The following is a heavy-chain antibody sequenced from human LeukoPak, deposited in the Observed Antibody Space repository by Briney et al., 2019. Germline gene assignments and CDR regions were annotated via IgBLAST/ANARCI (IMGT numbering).Heavy chain of an antibody. V-gene: IGHV1-8*03. J-gene: IGHJ4*02. Sequence: ASVKVSCKASGYTFTSYDINWVRQAPGQGLEWMGWMNPNSGNTVYAQKFQGRVTITRNTSISTAYMELSSLRSEDTAVYYCARGRALRFLEWLPEGRSSSFGYWGQGTLVTVSS. CDR2: MNPNSGNT. CDR1: GYTFTSYD. D-gene: IGHD3-3*01. CDR3: ARGRALRFLEWLPEGRSSSFGY.